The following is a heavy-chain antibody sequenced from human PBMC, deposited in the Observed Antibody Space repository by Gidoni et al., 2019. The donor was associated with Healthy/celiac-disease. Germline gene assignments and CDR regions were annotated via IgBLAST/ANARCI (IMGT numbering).Heavy chain of an antibody. V-gene: IGHV4-61*02. CDR3: ARAPGQWSNYMDV. CDR1: GGSISSGSYS. J-gene: IGHJ6*03. CDR2: IYTSGST. D-gene: IGHD6-19*01. Sequence: QVQLQESGPGLVKPSQTLSLTCTVSGGSISSGSYSWSWIRQPAGKGLEWIGRIYTSGSTNYNPSLKSRVTISVDTSKNQFSLKLSSVTAADTAVYYCARAPGQWSNYMDVWGKGTTVTVSS.